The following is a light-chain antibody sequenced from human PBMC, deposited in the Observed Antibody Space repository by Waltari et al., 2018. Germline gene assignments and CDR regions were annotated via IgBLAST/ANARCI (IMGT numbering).Light chain of an antibody. CDR3: QQSHNWPPLT. J-gene: IGKJ4*01. CDR2: SDS. CDR1: QSVSVN. Sequence: EVVLTQSPATLSLSPGERATLSCRASQSVSVNLAWYQQRPGQAPRLLISSDSTRATGIPARFSGSGSGTEFTLTISSLESEDFAVYYCQQSHNWPPLTFGGGTKVEIK. V-gene: IGKV3-15*01.